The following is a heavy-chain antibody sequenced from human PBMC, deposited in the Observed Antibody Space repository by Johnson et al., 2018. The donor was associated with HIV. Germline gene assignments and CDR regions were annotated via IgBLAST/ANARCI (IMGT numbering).Heavy chain of an antibody. J-gene: IGHJ3*02. D-gene: IGHD3-10*01. CDR2: ISSSGSTI. V-gene: IGHV3-11*04. CDR1: GFTFSDYY. Sequence: QVQLVESGGGWVKPGGSLRVSCAASGFTFSDYYMSWIRQAPGKGLEWVSYISSSGSTIYYTASVKGRFTISRDNAKNSLFLQMNSLRAEDTAVYYCARDPRGVIVAPSDAFDIWGQGTMVTVSS. CDR3: ARDPRGVIVAPSDAFDI.